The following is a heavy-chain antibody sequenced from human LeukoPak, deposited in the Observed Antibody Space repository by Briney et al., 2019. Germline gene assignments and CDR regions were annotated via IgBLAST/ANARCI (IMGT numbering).Heavy chain of an antibody. CDR1: GGSISSGGYY. J-gene: IGHJ5*02. CDR2: IYYSGST. D-gene: IGHD6-13*01. V-gene: IGHV4-31*03. CDR3: ARIEQQLVAFDP. Sequence: PSETLSPTCTVSGGSISSGGYYWSWIRQHPGKGLEWIGYIYYSGSTYYNPSLKSRVTISVDTSKNQFSLKLSSVTAADTAVYYCARIEQQLVAFDPWGQGTLVTVSS.